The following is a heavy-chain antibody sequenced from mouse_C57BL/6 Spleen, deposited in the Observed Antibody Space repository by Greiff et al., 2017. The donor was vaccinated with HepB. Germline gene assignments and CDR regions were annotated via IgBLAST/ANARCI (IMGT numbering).Heavy chain of an antibody. CDR2: INPNNGGT. D-gene: IGHD1-1*01. V-gene: IGHV1-26*01. J-gene: IGHJ3*01. Sequence: EVQLQQSGPELVKPGASVKISCKASGYTFTDYYMNWVKQSHGKSLEWIGDINPNNGGTSYNQKFKGKATLTVDKSSSTAYMELRSLTSEDSAVYYCARRGGYYGSGAFAYWGQGTLVTVSA. CDR3: ARRGGYYGSGAFAY. CDR1: GYTFTDYY.